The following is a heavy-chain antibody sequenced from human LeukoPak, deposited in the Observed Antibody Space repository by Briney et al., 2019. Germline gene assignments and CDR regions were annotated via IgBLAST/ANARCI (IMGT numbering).Heavy chain of an antibody. V-gene: IGHV3-48*03. Sequence: GGSLRLSCVASGFTFSRFEMNWVRQAPGRGLEWISHISTGTYIAYADSVKGRFTISRDNAKNSLYLQMNSLRAEDTAVYYCARTKQQLAPSAFDIWGQGTMVTVSS. J-gene: IGHJ3*02. CDR3: ARTKQQLAPSAFDI. CDR2: ISTGTYI. CDR1: GFTFSRFE. D-gene: IGHD6-13*01.